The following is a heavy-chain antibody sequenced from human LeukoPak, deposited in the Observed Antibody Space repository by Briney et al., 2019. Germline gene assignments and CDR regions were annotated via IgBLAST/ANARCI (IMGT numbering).Heavy chain of an antibody. V-gene: IGHV4-59*01. Sequence: PSETLSLTCTVSGGSISTYYWSWIRQPPGKGLEWIGYIYYSGSTNYNPSLKSRVTISVDTSKNQFSLKLSSVTAADTAVYYCARDGEYQLFSFDYWGQGTLVTVSS. CDR3: ARDGEYQLFSFDY. CDR1: GGSISTYY. CDR2: IYYSGST. J-gene: IGHJ4*02. D-gene: IGHD2-2*01.